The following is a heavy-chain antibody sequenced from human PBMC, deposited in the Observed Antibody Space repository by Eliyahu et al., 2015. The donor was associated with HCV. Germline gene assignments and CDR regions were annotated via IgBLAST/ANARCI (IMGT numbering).Heavy chain of an antibody. J-gene: IGHJ4*02. D-gene: IGHD6-19*01. CDR2: IYNTGST. Sequence: QVQLQESGPGLVKTSETLSLTCVVSGYSISSGYYWGWIRQPPGKGLEWIASIYNTGSTHYNPSLESRVTISIDTSKNQFSLKVSSVTAADTAVYYCARVGLYNTAWHDFDYWGQGTLVTVSS. V-gene: IGHV4-38-2*01. CDR1: GYSISSGYY. CDR3: ARVGLYNTAWHDFDY.